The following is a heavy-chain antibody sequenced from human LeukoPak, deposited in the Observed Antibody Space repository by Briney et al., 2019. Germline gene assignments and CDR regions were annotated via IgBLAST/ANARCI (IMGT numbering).Heavy chain of an antibody. V-gene: IGHV3-23*01. J-gene: IGHJ4*02. D-gene: IGHD3-10*01. CDR2: INYSGGDS. CDR3: AKAGHYGSGSFYSYFDS. Sequence: GGSLRLSCAASGFTFSNYAMTWVRQAPGRGLEWVSTINYSGGDSHYADSVKGRFTISRDNSKNTLYVQMNGLRAEDTAVYYCAKAGHYGSGSFYSYFDSWGQGTLVTVSS. CDR1: GFTFSNYA.